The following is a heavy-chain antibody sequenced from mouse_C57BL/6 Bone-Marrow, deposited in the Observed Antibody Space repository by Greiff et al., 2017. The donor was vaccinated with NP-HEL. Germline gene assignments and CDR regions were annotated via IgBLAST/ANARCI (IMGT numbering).Heavy chain of an antibody. D-gene: IGHD1-1*01. J-gene: IGHJ2*01. CDR1: GFTFSSYG. CDR3: ARGITTVVAWDY. Sequence: EVQVVESGGDLVKPGGSLKLSCAASGFTFSSYGMSWVRQTPDKRLEWVATISSGGSYTYYPDSVKGRFTISRDNAKNTLYLQMSSLKSEDTAMYYCARGITTVVAWDYWGQGTTLTVSS. V-gene: IGHV5-6*01. CDR2: ISSGGSYT.